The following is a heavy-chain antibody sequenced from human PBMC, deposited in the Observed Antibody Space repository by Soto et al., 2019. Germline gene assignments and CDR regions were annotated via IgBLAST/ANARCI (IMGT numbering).Heavy chain of an antibody. J-gene: IGHJ4*02. CDR1: GGSFSGYY. Sequence: QVQLQQWGAGLLKPSETLSLTCAVYGGSFSGYYWSWIRQPPGKGLECIGEINHSGSTNYNPSLKSRVNISVDTSKNQFSLKLSSVTAADTAVYYCARSYGGNSGTFDFWGQGTLVTVSS. CDR3: ARSYGGNSGTFDF. CDR2: INHSGST. D-gene: IGHD4-17*01. V-gene: IGHV4-34*01.